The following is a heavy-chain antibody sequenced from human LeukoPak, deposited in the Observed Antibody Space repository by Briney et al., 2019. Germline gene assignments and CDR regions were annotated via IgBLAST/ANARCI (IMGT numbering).Heavy chain of an antibody. CDR1: GYTFTSYY. Sequence: GASVKVSCKASGYTFTSYYMHCVRQAPGQGPEWMGIINPNGGSTSYAQKFQGRVTMTTDTSTSTVYMELSSLRSEDTAVYYCARDRVGDTYGYYYGMDVWGQGTTVTVSS. J-gene: IGHJ6*02. CDR2: INPNGGST. CDR3: ARDRVGDTYGYYYGMDV. V-gene: IGHV1-46*01. D-gene: IGHD5-18*01.